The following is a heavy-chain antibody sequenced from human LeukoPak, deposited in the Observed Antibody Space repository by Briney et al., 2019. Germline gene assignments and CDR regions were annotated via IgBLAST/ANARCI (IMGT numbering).Heavy chain of an antibody. CDR2: MNPNSGNT. CDR3: ARIPIAVAGVSYYYYMDV. J-gene: IGHJ6*03. CDR1: GYTFTSYD. D-gene: IGHD6-19*01. V-gene: IGHV1-8*01. Sequence: ASVKVSCKASGYTFTSYDINWVRQATGQGLEWMGWMNPNSGNTGYAQKFQGRVTMTRNTSISTAYMELSSLRSEDTAVYYCARIPIAVAGVSYYYYMDVWGKGTTVTVSS.